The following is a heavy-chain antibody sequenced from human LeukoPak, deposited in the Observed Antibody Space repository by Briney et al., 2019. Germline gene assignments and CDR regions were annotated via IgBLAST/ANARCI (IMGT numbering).Heavy chain of an antibody. CDR2: IYHSGST. V-gene: IGHV4-38-2*01. CDR1: GYSISSGYY. Sequence: SETLSLTCAVSGYSISSGYYWGWIRQPPGKGLEWIGSIYHSGSTYYNPSLKSRVTISVDTSKNQFSLKLSSVTAADTAVYYCARSRLAEYYFDYWAQGTLVTVSS. CDR3: ARSRLAEYYFDY. D-gene: IGHD6-19*01. J-gene: IGHJ4*02.